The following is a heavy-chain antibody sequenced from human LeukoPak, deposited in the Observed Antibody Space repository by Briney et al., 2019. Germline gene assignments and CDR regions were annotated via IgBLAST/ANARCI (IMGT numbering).Heavy chain of an antibody. CDR3: AKGLGPTRFSGSYDY. Sequence: GGSLRLSCAASGFTFSSYAMSWVRQAPGKGLEWVSAISGSGGSTYYADSVKGRFTISRDNSKNTLYLQMNSLRAEDTAVYYCAKGLGPTRFSGSYDYWGQGTLVTVSS. D-gene: IGHD1-26*01. CDR1: GFTFSSYA. CDR2: ISGSGGST. V-gene: IGHV3-23*01. J-gene: IGHJ4*02.